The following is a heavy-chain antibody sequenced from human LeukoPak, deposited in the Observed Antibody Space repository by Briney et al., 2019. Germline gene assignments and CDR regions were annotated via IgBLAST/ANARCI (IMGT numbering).Heavy chain of an antibody. D-gene: IGHD3-22*01. CDR3: ARGSQGTYYYDSSGYSDELYYFDY. CDR1: GGSISSYY. CDR2: IYTSGST. V-gene: IGHV4-4*07. J-gene: IGHJ4*02. Sequence: SETLSLTCTVSGGSISSYYWSWIRQPAGKGLEWIGRIYTSGSTYYNPSLKSRVTISVDRSKNQFSLKLSSVTAADTAVYYCARGSQGTYYYDSSGYSDELYYFDYWGQGTLVTVSS.